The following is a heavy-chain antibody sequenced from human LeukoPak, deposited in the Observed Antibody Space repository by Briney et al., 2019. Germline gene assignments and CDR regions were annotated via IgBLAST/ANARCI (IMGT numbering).Heavy chain of an antibody. CDR1: GFTFSSYT. CDR3: TTDGINYYDSSGYPDFDY. J-gene: IGHJ4*02. V-gene: IGHV3-15*01. CDR2: IKSKTDGGTT. D-gene: IGHD3-22*01. Sequence: GGSLRLSCAASGFTFSSYTMNWVRQAPGKGLEWVGRIKSKTDGGTTDYAAPVKGRFTISRDDSKNTLYLQMNSLKTEDTAVYYCTTDGINYYDSSGYPDFDYWGQGTLVTVSS.